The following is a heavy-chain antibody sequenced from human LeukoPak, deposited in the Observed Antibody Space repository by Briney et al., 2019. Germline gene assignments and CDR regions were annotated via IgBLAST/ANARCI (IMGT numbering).Heavy chain of an antibody. J-gene: IGHJ4*02. CDR1: GYTLTELS. Sequence: GASVKVSCKVSGYTLTELSMHWVRQAPGKGLEWMGGFDPEDGETIYAQKFQGRVTMTEDTSTDTAYMELSSLRSEDTAAYYCATDLGRFGELLNYWGQGTLVTVSS. CDR2: FDPEDGET. D-gene: IGHD3-10*01. CDR3: ATDLGRFGELLNY. V-gene: IGHV1-24*01.